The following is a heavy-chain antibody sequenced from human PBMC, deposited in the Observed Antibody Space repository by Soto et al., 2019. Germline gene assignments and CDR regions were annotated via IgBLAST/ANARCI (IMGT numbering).Heavy chain of an antibody. CDR2: ISAYNGNT. CDR1: GYTFTSYG. CDR3: AIDRGATGRGAFDI. D-gene: IGHD1-26*01. V-gene: IGHV1-18*01. J-gene: IGHJ3*02. Sequence: QVQLVQSGAEVKKPGASVKVSCTASGYTFTSYGISWVRQAPGQGLEWMGWISAYNGNTNYAQKLQGRVTMTTDTSTSTAYMKLRSLRSDDTAVYYCAIDRGATGRGAFDIWGQGTMVTVSS.